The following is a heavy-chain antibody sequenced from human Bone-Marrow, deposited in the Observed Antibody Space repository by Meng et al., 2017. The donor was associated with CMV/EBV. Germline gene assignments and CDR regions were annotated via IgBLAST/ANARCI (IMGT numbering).Heavy chain of an antibody. CDR3: AREPAHDAFDI. V-gene: IGHV1-69*04. J-gene: IGHJ3*02. CDR2: IIPDLGMS. Sequence: KISCKASGGSFSRSSISWVRQAPGQGLEWMGRIIPDLGMSNYAQKFQGRVTVTAHKSTTTAYMELRSLRSEDTAVYYCAREPAHDAFDIWGQGTMVTVSS. CDR1: GGSFSRSS. D-gene: IGHD2-2*01.